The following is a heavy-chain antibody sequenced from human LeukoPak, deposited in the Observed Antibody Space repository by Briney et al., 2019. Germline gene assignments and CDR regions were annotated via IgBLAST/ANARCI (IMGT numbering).Heavy chain of an antibody. Sequence: PSETLSLTCTVSGYSISSGYYWGWIRQPPGKGLEWIGSIYHSGSTYYNPSLKSRVTISVDTSKNQFSLKLSSVTAADTAVYYCARERRYYYDSSGSAKNDAFDIWGQGTMVTVSS. CDR2: IYHSGST. V-gene: IGHV4-38-2*02. J-gene: IGHJ3*02. D-gene: IGHD3-22*01. CDR1: GYSISSGYY. CDR3: ARERRYYYDSSGSAKNDAFDI.